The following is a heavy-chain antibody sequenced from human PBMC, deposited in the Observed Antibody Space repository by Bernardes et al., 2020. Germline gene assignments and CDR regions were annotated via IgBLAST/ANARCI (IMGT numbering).Heavy chain of an antibody. Sequence: ASVKVSCEASGYTFHSQGIRWVRQAPGQGREWMGWISAYNGNTNYAQKLQGRVTMTTDTSTSTAYMELRSLRSDDTAVYYCARDRVVVAVTYVMDVWGKRTTVTVSS. CDR3: ARDRVVVAVTYVMDV. CDR2: ISAYNGNT. J-gene: IGHJ6*04. D-gene: IGHD2-15*01. V-gene: IGHV1-18*01. CDR1: GYTFHSQG.